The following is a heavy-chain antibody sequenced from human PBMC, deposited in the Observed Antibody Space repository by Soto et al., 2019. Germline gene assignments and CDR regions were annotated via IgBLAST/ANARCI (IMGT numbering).Heavy chain of an antibody. Sequence: QVQLQESGPGLVKPSQTLSLTCTVSGGSISSGDYYWSWIRQPPGKGLEWIGYIYYSGSTYHNPSLKSRVTISVDTSKNQFSLKLSSVTAADTAVYYCARADYGNYYYYGMDVWGQGTTVTVSS. J-gene: IGHJ6*02. CDR3: ARADYGNYYYYGMDV. CDR2: IYYSGST. V-gene: IGHV4-30-4*01. D-gene: IGHD4-17*01. CDR1: GGSISSGDYY.